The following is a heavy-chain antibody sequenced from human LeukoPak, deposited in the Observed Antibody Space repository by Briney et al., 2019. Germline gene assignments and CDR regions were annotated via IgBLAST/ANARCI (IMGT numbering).Heavy chain of an antibody. Sequence: ASVSVSWKASGYTFTSYYMHWVRQAPGQGLEWMGIINPSGGSTSYAQKFQGRVTMTRDTSTSTVYMELSSLRSEDTAVYYCAREGAFGEMIGYYFDYWGQGTLVTVSS. CDR3: AREGAFGEMIGYYFDY. D-gene: IGHD3-10*01. V-gene: IGHV1-46*01. CDR1: GYTFTSYY. J-gene: IGHJ4*02. CDR2: INPSGGST.